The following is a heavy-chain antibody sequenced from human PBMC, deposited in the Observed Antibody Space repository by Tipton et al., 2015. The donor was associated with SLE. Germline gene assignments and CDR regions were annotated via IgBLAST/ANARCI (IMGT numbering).Heavy chain of an antibody. D-gene: IGHD5-12*01. CDR1: GFTFSSYS. J-gene: IGHJ4*02. Sequence: SLRLSCAASGFTFSSYSMNRVRQAPGKGLEWVSSISGSSSYIYYADSVKGRFTISRDNAKNSLYLQMNSLRAEDTAVYYCASEIVATILFDYWGQGTLVTVSS. CDR2: ISGSSSYI. CDR3: ASEIVATILFDY. V-gene: IGHV3-21*01.